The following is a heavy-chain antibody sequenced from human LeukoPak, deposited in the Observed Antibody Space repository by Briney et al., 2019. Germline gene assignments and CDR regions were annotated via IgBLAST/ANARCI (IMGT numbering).Heavy chain of an antibody. D-gene: IGHD2-2*02. CDR1: GGSISSYY. CDR2: IYTSGGT. CDR3: ARSRTYCSSTTCYSYFDY. V-gene: IGHV4-4*07. Sequence: KPSETLSLTCTVSGGSISSYYWSWIRQPAGKGLEWIGRIYTSGGTNYNPSLKSRVTMSVDTSKNQFSLNLSSVTAADTAVYYCARSRTYCSSTTCYSYFDYWGQGTLVTVSS. J-gene: IGHJ4*02.